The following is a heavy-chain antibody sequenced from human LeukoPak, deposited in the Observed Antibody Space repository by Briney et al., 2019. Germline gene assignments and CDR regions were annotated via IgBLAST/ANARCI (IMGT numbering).Heavy chain of an antibody. J-gene: IGHJ6*03. V-gene: IGHV4-34*01. Sequence: PSETLSLTCAVYGGSFSGYYWSWIRQPPGKGLEWIGEINHSGSTNYNPSLKSRVTISVDTSKNQFSLKLSSVTAADTAVYYCARHRRARGSGREGLGHYYYYYMDVWGKGTTVTISS. CDR1: GGSFSGYY. CDR2: INHSGST. CDR3: ARHRRARGSGREGLGHYYYYYMDV. D-gene: IGHD3-10*01.